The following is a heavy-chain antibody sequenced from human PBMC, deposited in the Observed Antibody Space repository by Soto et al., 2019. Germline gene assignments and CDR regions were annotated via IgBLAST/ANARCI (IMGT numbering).Heavy chain of an antibody. V-gene: IGHV4-39*01. D-gene: IGHD6-13*01. CDR3: ARLVWAAGNDGMDV. J-gene: IGHJ6*02. CDR2: IYYSGST. Sequence: SETLCLTCTFSGVFIISSSYYWGWFRQPPGKGLEWIGSIYYSGSTYYNPSLKSRVTISVDTSKNQFSLKLSSVTAADTAVYYCARLVWAAGNDGMDVWGQGTTVT. CDR1: GVFIISSSYY.